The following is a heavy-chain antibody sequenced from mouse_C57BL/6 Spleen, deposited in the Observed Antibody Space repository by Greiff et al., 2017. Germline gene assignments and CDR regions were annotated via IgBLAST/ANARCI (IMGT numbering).Heavy chain of an antibody. J-gene: IGHJ3*01. V-gene: IGHV1-53*01. CDR1: GYTFTSYW. D-gene: IGHD2-3*01. CDR3: ARSDGCWFAY. CDR2: ISPSNGGT. Sequence: VKLQQPGTELVKPGASVKLSCKASGYTFTSYWMHWVKQRPGQGLEWIGNISPSNGGTNYNEKFKSKATLTVDKSPSTAYMHLSSLTSENSAVDYWARSDGCWFAYWGQGTLVTVSA.